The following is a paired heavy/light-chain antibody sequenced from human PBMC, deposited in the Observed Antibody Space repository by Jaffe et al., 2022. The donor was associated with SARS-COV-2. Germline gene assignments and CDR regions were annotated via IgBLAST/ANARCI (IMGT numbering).Heavy chain of an antibody. CDR3: ARTPRYNQRLDV. Sequence: QVQLVESGGGVVQPGRSLRLSCVVSGFTFSTYGMHWVRQAPGKGLEWVAVIWSDGINKYYADSVKGRFTISRDNSETTLYLQMNSLRDEDTAVYYCARTPRYNQRLDVWGQGTTVTVSS. CDR1: GFTFSTYG. V-gene: IGHV3-33*01. CDR2: IWSDGINK. J-gene: IGHJ6*02. D-gene: IGHD5-12*01.
Light chain of an antibody. CDR1: SSDVGGYNS. V-gene: IGLV2-14*03. CDR2: DVS. CDR3: SSYTGRNTVV. J-gene: IGLJ3*02. Sequence: QSALTQPASVSGSPGQSITISCTGTSSDVGGYNSVSWYQQYPGKAPKLMIYDVSDRPSGVSDRFSGSKTGNTASLTISGLQAEDEADYHCSSYTGRNTVVFGGGTKLTVL.